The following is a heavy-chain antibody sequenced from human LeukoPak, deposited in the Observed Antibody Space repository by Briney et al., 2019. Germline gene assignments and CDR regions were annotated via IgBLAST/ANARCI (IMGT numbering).Heavy chain of an antibody. CDR2: IYHSGST. CDR3: ARYCSSTSCNDAFDI. J-gene: IGHJ3*02. Sequence: PSETLSLTCAVSGYSISSGYYWGWIRQPPGKGLEWIGSIYHSGSTYYNPSLKSRVTISVDTSKNQFSLKLSSVTAADTAVYYCARYCSSTSCNDAFDIWGQGTMVTVSS. V-gene: IGHV4-38-2*01. CDR1: GYSISSGYY. D-gene: IGHD2-2*01.